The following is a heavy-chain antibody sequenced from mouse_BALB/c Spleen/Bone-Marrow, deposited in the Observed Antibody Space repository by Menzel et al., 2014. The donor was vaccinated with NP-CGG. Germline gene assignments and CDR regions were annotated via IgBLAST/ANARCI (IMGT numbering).Heavy chain of an antibody. CDR1: GYTFTSYW. CDR3: ARDWYFDV. V-gene: IGHV1-7*01. J-gene: IGHJ1*01. CDR2: INPSTGYT. Sequence: QVQLQQPGAELAKPGASVKMSCKASGYTFTSYWMHWVKQRPGQGLEWIGYINPSTGYTEYNQKFKDKATLTADKSSSTAYMQLSSLTSEGSAVYYCARDWYFDVWGAGTTVTVSS.